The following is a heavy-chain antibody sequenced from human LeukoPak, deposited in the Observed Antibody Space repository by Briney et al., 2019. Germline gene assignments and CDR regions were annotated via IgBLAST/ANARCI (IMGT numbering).Heavy chain of an antibody. CDR3: TKDLMTGFSSGWYLAY. J-gene: IGHJ4*02. V-gene: IGHV3-23*01. D-gene: IGHD6-19*01. CDR1: GFSFNGYA. Sequence: GGSLRLSCEGSGFSFNGYAMSWVRQAPGKGLEWVAVTGGSDDNTHYADSVKGRFSISRDTSENRLFLQMNSLRPDDSALYYCTKDLMTGFSSGWYLAYWGQGTLVTISS. CDR2: TGGSDDNT.